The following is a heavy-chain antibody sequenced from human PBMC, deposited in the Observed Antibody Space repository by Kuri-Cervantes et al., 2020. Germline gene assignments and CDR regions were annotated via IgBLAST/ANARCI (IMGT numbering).Heavy chain of an antibody. J-gene: IGHJ6*02. CDR3: ARWVGGLDV. V-gene: IGHV3-11*01. CDR1: EFTFSDYY. CDR2: ISQSGTSM. Sequence: GGSLRLSCAASEFTFSDYYMSWIRQAPGKGLEWVSYISQSGTSMIHADSVKGRFTISRDNAKNSLYLQMSSLRVEDTAIYYCARWVGGLDVWGQGTTVTVSS. D-gene: IGHD1-26*01.